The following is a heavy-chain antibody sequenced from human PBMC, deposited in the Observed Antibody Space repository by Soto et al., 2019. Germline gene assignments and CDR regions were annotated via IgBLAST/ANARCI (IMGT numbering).Heavy chain of an antibody. CDR1: GFTFSGYA. D-gene: IGHD6-13*01. CDR3: ARLQAADASTN. Sequence: QPGGSLRLSCAASGFTFSGYAMNWVRQAPGKGLEWVSGISVGGSTYYTDSVKGRFTISRDNSKNTMYLQMNSLRAEDTATYYCARLQAADASTNGGQGTLVTVAS. V-gene: IGHV3-23*01. CDR2: ISVGGST. J-gene: IGHJ4*02.